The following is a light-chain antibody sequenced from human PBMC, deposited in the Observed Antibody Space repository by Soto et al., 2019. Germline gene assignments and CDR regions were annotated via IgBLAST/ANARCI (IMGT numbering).Light chain of an antibody. Sequence: DIQMTQSPSSLSASVGDRVIITCRASQSISKYLNWYQHKPGKVPTLLIYTASSLQSGVPSRVSGSGSGTEFTITIRSLQDEEFENYYCQQSRDHPPWAFGQGTEV. J-gene: IGKJ1*01. V-gene: IGKV1-39*01. CDR2: TAS. CDR1: QSISKY. CDR3: QQSRDHPPWA.